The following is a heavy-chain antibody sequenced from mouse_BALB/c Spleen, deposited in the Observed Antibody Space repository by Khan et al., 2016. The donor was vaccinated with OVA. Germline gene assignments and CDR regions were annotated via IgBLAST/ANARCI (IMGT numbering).Heavy chain of an antibody. D-gene: IGHD1-1*01. J-gene: IGHJ2*01. Sequence: EVQLVESGPGLVKPSQSLSLTCTVTGYSITSGYAWNWIRQFPGNKLEWMGYISYSGVTSYTPSLKSRISITRDTSKNQFFLQLNSVTTEDTATYYCARGNYYGCYFDYWGQGTTLTVSS. CDR2: ISYSGVT. CDR3: ARGNYYGCYFDY. CDR1: GYSITSGYA. V-gene: IGHV3-2*02.